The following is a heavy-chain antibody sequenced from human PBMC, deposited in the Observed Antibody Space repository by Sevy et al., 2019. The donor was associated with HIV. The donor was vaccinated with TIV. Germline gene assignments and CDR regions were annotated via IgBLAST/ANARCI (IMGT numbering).Heavy chain of an antibody. V-gene: IGHV1-18*04. J-gene: IGHJ6*02. CDR2: ISAYNGNT. D-gene: IGHD3-10*01. CDR1: GYTFTSYG. Sequence: ASVQVSCKASGYTFTSYGISWVRQAPGQGLEWMGWISAYNGNTNYAQKLQGRVTMTTDTSTSTAYMELRSLRSDDTAVYYCARDSSAGITMVRGVISLVYYYYGMDVWGQGTTVTVSS. CDR3: ARDSSAGITMVRGVISLVYYYYGMDV.